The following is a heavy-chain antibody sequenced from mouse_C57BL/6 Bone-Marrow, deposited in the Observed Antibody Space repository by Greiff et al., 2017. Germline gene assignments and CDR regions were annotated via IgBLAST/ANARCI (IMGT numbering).Heavy chain of an antibody. CDR1: GYTFTEYT. CDR3: ARHEDRYSSGWRFAY. J-gene: IGHJ3*01. CDR2: FYPGSGSI. V-gene: IGHV1-62-2*01. D-gene: IGHD3-2*02. Sequence: QVQLQQSGPELVQPGASLKLSCTASGYTFTEYTIHWVKQSSGQGLEWIGWFYPGSGSIKYNEKFKDKAILTADKSSSEVYMVHSRLTYEDSAVYFSARHEDRYSSGWRFAYWGQGTLVTVSA.